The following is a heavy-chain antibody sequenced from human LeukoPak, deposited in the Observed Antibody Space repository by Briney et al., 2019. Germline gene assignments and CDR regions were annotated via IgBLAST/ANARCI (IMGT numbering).Heavy chain of an antibody. CDR1: GFSFSTYA. J-gene: IGHJ4*02. CDR3: SKGGATPYGSSPFDY. D-gene: IGHD6-6*01. CDR2: IRVSGCST. Sequence: GGSLRLSCAASGFSFSTYAMHWVRQAPGKGLEWVSRIRVSGCSTYYADSVKGRFTISRDNSKHTLYLQMNSLRAEDTAVYYCSKGGATPYGSSPFDYWGQGTLVTVSS. V-gene: IGHV3-23*01.